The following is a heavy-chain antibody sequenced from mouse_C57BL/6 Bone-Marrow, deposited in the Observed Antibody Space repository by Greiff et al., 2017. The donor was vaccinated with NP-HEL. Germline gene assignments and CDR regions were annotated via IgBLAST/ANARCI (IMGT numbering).Heavy chain of an antibody. D-gene: IGHD1-1*01. CDR2: IYPGDGDT. CDR1: GYAFSSYW. CDR3: ARQDDDSSLYWYCDV. V-gene: IGHV1-80*01. J-gene: IGHJ1*03. Sequence: VQLQESGAELVKPGASVKISCKASGYAFSSYWMNWVKQRPGKGLEWIGQIYPGDGDTNYNGKFKGKATLTADKSSSTAYMQLSSLTSEDSAVYFCARQDDDSSLYWYCDVWGTGTTVTVSS.